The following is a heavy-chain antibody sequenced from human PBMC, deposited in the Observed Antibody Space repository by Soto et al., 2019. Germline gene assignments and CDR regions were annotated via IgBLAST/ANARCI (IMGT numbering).Heavy chain of an antibody. Sequence: SVKVSCKASGGTFSSYAISWVRQAPGQGLEWMGGIIPIFGTANYAQKFQGRVTITADESTSTAYMELSSLRSEDTAVYYCASPSRGYNNLDYWGQGTLVTVS. CDR1: GGTFSSYA. D-gene: IGHD4-4*01. J-gene: IGHJ4*02. CDR2: IIPIFGTA. CDR3: ASPSRGYNNLDY. V-gene: IGHV1-69*13.